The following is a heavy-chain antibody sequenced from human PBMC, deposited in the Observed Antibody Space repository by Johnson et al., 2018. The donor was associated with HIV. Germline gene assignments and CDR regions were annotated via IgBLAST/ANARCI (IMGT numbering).Heavy chain of an antibody. CDR2: IRYDGSST. CDR1: GFTFFDYY. D-gene: IGHD4-11*01. V-gene: IGHV3-30*02. J-gene: IGHJ3*02. Sequence: QVQLVESGGGLVKPGGSLRLSCAAFGFTFFDYYMSWIRQAPGKGLVWVAFIRYDGSSTYYADSVKGRFTISRDNVKNTLYLQMNSLRAEDTAVYYCARSYSTSWNASDIWGQGTMVTVSS. CDR3: ARSYSTSWNASDI.